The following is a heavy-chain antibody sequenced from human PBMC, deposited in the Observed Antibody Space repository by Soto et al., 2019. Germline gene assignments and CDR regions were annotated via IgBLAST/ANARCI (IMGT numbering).Heavy chain of an antibody. D-gene: IGHD2-15*01. J-gene: IGHJ6*02. V-gene: IGHV1-69*02. Sequence: QVQLVQSGAEVKKPGSSVKVSCKASGGTFSSYTISWVRQAPGQGLEWMGRIIPIRGIANYAPKVQGRVTITADKATSTAYMELSSRRSEATAVYYCARGGGGDVYGMDVWGQGTTVTVSS. CDR1: GGTFSSYT. CDR3: ARGGGGDVYGMDV. CDR2: IIPIRGIA.